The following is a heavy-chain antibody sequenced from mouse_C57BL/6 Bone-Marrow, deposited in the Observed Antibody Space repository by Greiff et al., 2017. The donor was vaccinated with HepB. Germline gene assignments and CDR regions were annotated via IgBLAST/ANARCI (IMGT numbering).Heavy chain of an antibody. CDR3: TRGIHYYGSSHWYFDV. CDR2: IRNKANNHAT. D-gene: IGHD1-1*01. CDR1: GFTFSDAW. J-gene: IGHJ1*03. Sequence: EVKVEESGGGLVQPGGSMKLSCAASGFTFSDAWMDWVRQSPEKGLEWVAEIRNKANNHATYYAESVKGRFTISRDDSKSSVYLQMNSLRAEDTGIYYCTRGIHYYGSSHWYFDVWGTGTTVTVSS. V-gene: IGHV6-6*01.